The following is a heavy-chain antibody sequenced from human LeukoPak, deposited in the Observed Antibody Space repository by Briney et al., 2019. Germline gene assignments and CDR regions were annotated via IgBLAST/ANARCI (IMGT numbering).Heavy chain of an antibody. Sequence: GGSLRLSCEASGFTLSSYAMSWVRQAPGKGLEWVSAISGSGGSTYYADSVKGRFTISRDNSKNTLYLQMNSLRAEDTAVYYCAKDDRSALLGSGSFYYWGQGTLVTVSS. D-gene: IGHD3-10*01. V-gene: IGHV3-23*01. J-gene: IGHJ4*02. CDR3: AKDDRSALLGSGSFYY. CDR2: ISGSGGST. CDR1: GFTLSSYA.